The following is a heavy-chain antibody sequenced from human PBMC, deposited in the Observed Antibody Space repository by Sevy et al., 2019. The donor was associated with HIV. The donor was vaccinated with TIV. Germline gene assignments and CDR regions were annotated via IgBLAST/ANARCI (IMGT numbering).Heavy chain of an antibody. CDR2: LSGSGGSI. CDR3: AKDRIRELGDSFDV. V-gene: IGHV3-23*01. D-gene: IGHD1-26*01. Sequence: GGSLRLSCAASGFTSSNYAMSWVRQAPGKGLEWVSGLSGSGGSIYYADSVKGRFTISRDNSRNTLYLQMNSLRAEDTAIYYCAKDRIRELGDSFDVWGQGTMVTVSS. J-gene: IGHJ3*01. CDR1: GFTSSNYA.